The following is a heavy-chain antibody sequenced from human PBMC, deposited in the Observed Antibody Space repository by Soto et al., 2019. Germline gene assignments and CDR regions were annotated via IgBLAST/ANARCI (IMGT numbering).Heavy chain of an antibody. CDR2: ISSRSDI. CDR3: AREYTAWPLAYGLDV. CDR1: GFTFSTYS. V-gene: IGHV3-21*01. J-gene: IGHJ6*02. Sequence: GSLRLSCVGSGFTFSTYSINWVRQAPGKGVEWVSSISSRSDIYYADSVKGRFTISRDNAKNSVSLQMNSLRAEDTAVYYCAREYTAWPLAYGLDVWGQGTTVTVSS. D-gene: IGHD2-2*02.